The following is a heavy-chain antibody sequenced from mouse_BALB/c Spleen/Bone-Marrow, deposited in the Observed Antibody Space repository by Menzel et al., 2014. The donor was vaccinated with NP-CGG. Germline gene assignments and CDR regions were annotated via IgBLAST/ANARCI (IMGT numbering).Heavy chain of an antibody. CDR1: GFNIEDYY. CDR3: ATYYRYDRRFAY. CDR2: IDPENGDT. Sequence: VQLKQSGAELVRSGASVKLSCTASGFNIEDYYMHWVKQRPEQGLEWIGWIDPENGDTEYAPKFQGKATMTADTSSNTAYLQLSSLTSEDTAVYYCATYYRYDRRFAYWGQGTLVTVSA. V-gene: IGHV14-4*02. J-gene: IGHJ3*01. D-gene: IGHD2-14*01.